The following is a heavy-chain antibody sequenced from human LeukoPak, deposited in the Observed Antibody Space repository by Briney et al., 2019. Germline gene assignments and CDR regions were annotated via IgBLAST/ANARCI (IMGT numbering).Heavy chain of an antibody. D-gene: IGHD2/OR15-2a*01. CDR2: FIPVFGPA. CDR1: GGTFSNYA. Sequence: SVKVSCKASGGTFSNYAVSWVRQAPGQGLEWMGGFIPVFGPANYAQKFQGRVTITADESTSTAYMELSSLRSEDTAVYYCAKEILPLSGFDYWGQGTLVTVSS. V-gene: IGHV1-69*13. CDR3: AKEILPLSGFDY. J-gene: IGHJ4*02.